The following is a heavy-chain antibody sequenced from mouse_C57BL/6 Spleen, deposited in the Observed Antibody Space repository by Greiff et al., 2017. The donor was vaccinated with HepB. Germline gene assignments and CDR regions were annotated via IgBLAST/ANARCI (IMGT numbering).Heavy chain of an antibody. CDR1: GYTFTDYY. CDR3: ARWGLYDGYYLGAMDY. D-gene: IGHD2-3*01. V-gene: IGHV1-76*01. Sequence: QVHVKQSGAELVRPGASVKLSCKASGYTFTDYYINWVKQRPGQGLEWIARIYPGSGNTYYNEKFKGKATLTAEKSSSTAYMQLSSLTSEDSAVYFCARWGLYDGYYLGAMDYWGQGTSVTVSS. J-gene: IGHJ4*01. CDR2: IYPGSGNT.